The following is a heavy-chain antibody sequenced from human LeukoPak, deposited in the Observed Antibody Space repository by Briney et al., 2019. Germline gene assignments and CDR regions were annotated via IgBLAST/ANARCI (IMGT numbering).Heavy chain of an antibody. D-gene: IGHD3-22*01. CDR1: GGSFSGYY. V-gene: IGHV4-34*01. CDR3: AGLLGRDYYDSSGTNGDY. J-gene: IGHJ4*02. Sequence: PSETLSLTCAVYGGSFSGYYWSWIRQPPGKGLEWIGEINHSGSTNYNPSLKSRVTISVDTSKNQFSLKLSSVTAADTAVYYCAGLLGRDYYDSSGTNGDYWGQGTLVTVSS. CDR2: INHSGST.